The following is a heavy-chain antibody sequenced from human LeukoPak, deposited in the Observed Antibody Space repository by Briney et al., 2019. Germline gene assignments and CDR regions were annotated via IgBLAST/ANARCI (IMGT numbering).Heavy chain of an antibody. CDR2: ISGSGGST. CDR3: AKALYNWNDLDAFDI. CDR1: GFTFSSYA. J-gene: IGHJ3*02. V-gene: IGHV3-23*01. Sequence: GGSLRLSCAASGFTFSSYAMSWVRQAPGKGLEWVSAISGSGGSTYYADSVRGRFTISRDNSKNTLYLQMNSLRAEDTAVYYCAKALYNWNDLDAFDIWGQGTMVTVSS. D-gene: IGHD1-20*01.